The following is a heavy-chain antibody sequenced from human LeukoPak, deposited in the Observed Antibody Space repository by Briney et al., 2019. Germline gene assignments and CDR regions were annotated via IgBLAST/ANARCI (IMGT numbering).Heavy chain of an antibody. J-gene: IGHJ3*01. V-gene: IGHV3-30*03. CDR2: ILYDGSNK. CDR1: GFTFSSYA. D-gene: IGHD3-10*01. CDR3: ARGMPMIRQIITAFDV. Sequence: GGSLRLAYAASGFTFSSYAMNWVRQAPGKWLEWVALILYDGSNKYSVKGRFPNSRDNSKNTLYLEIDSLRAEDTAVYYCARGMPMIRQIITAFDVWGPGTMVTVSS.